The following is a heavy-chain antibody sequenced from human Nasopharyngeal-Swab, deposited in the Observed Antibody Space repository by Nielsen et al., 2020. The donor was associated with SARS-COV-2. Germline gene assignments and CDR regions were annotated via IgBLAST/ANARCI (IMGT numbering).Heavy chain of an antibody. Sequence: GESLKISCAASGFTVRSNYMSWVRQAPGKGLEWVSVIYSGGSTYYADSVKGRFTISRDNSKNTLYLQMNSLRAEDTAVYYCARDIYCSSTSCPNTGGTWFDPWGQGTLVTVSS. CDR2: IYSGGST. V-gene: IGHV3-66*01. D-gene: IGHD2-2*01. CDR3: ARDIYCSSTSCPNTGGTWFDP. CDR1: GFTVRSNY. J-gene: IGHJ5*02.